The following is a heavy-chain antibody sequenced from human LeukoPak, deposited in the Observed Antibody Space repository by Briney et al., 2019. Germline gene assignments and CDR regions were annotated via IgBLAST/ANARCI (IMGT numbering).Heavy chain of an antibody. Sequence: PGGSLRLSCAASGFTFSSYSMSWVRQAPGKGLEWVSSISSSSSYIYYADSVKGRFPISRDNAKNSLYLQMNSLRAEDTAVYYCARVLSGTTDWFDPWGQGTLVTVSS. J-gene: IGHJ5*02. CDR3: ARVLSGTTDWFDP. CDR2: ISSSSSYI. V-gene: IGHV3-21*01. D-gene: IGHD1-1*01. CDR1: GFTFSSYS.